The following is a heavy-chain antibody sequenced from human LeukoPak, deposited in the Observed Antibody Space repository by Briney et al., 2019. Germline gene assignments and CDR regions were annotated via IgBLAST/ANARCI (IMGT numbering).Heavy chain of an antibody. Sequence: GGSLRLSCAASGFTFSSYSMNWVRQAPRKGLEWVSSISSSSSYIYYADSVKGRFTISRDNANNSLYLQMNSVRAADTAVYYCASRIAAAGYFDYWGQGTLVAVSS. CDR3: ASRIAAAGYFDY. J-gene: IGHJ4*02. CDR2: ISSSSSYI. D-gene: IGHD6-13*01. V-gene: IGHV3-21*01. CDR1: GFTFSSYS.